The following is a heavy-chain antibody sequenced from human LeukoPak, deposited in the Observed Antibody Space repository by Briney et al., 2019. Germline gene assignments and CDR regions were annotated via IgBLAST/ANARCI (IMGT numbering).Heavy chain of an antibody. Sequence: GGSLRLSCAASGFTFSDYYMSWIRRAPGKGLEWVSYISSSSSYTNYADSVKGRFTISRDNAKNSLYLQMNSLRAEDTAVYYCARDSLGCGYNFDYWGQGTLVTVSS. D-gene: IGHD5-24*01. J-gene: IGHJ4*01. CDR2: ISSSSSYT. CDR3: ARDSLGCGYNFDY. CDR1: GFTFSDYY. V-gene: IGHV3-11*05.